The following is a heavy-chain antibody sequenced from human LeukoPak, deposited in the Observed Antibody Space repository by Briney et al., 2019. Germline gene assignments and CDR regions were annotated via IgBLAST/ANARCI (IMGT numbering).Heavy chain of an antibody. CDR1: GFAFRNYW. V-gene: IGHV3-74*03. CDR3: ARDQGGGRYYGEDY. D-gene: IGHD3-10*01. CDR2: ISSDGSST. J-gene: IGHJ4*02. Sequence: GGSLRLSCAASGFAFRNYWMHWVRQAPGRGLVWVSRISSDGSSTKYADSVKGRFTISRDNTKNTLYLQMNSLRAEDTAVYYCARDQGGGRYYGEDYWGQGTLVTVSS.